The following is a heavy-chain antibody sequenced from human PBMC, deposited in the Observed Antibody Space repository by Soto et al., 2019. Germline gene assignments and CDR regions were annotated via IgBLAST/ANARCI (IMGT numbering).Heavy chain of an antibody. CDR3: TTDLLGATIPDY. CDR2: IKSKTDGGTT. J-gene: IGHJ4*02. D-gene: IGHD1-26*01. CDR1: GFTFSNAW. Sequence: GGSLRLSCAASGFTFSNAWMSWVRQAPGKGLEWVGRIKSKTDGGTTDYAAPVKGRFTISRDDSKNTLYLQMNSLKTEDTAVYYCTTDLLGATIPDYWGQGTLVTVSS. V-gene: IGHV3-15*01.